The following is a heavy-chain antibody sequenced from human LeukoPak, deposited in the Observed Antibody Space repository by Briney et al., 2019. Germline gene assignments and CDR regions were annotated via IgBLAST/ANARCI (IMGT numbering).Heavy chain of an antibody. D-gene: IGHD6-13*01. J-gene: IGHJ4*02. V-gene: IGHV4-4*02. Sequence: SGTLSLTCAVSRVSISSSNRWSWVRQPPGKGLEWIGEIYHSGSTNYNPSLKSRVTISVDKSKNQFSLKLSSVTAADTAVYYCVRLTYSSSWYPRCFDYWGQGTLVTVSS. CDR1: RVSISSSNR. CDR3: VRLTYSSSWYPRCFDY. CDR2: IYHSGST.